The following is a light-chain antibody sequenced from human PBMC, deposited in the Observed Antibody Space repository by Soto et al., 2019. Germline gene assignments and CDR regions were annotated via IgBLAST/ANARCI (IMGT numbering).Light chain of an antibody. CDR3: SSYAGSNFWV. CDR1: SSDVGGYTY. CDR2: EVS. J-gene: IGLJ3*02. Sequence: QSALTQPPSASGSPGQSVTISCTGTSSDVGGYTYVSWYQQNPGKAPKLIIYEVSKRPSGVPDRFSGSKSGNTASLTVSGLQAEDEADYYCSSYAGSNFWVFGGGTKLTVL. V-gene: IGLV2-8*01.